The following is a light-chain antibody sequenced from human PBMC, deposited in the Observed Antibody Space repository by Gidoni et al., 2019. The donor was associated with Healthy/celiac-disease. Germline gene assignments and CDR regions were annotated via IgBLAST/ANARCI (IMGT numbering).Light chain of an antibody. J-gene: IGKJ2*01. V-gene: IGKV1-39*01. CDR2: AAS. Sequence: DIQMTQSPSSLSASVGDRVTITCRASQSISSYVNWYQQKPGKAPKLLIYAASSLQSGVPSRFSGRGSGTDFTLTISSLQPADFATYYCQPSYSTPPTFGQGTKLEIK. CDR3: QPSYSTPPT. CDR1: QSISSY.